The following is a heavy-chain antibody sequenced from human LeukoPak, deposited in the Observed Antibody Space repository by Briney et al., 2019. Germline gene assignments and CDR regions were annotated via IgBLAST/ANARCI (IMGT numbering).Heavy chain of an antibody. V-gene: IGHV4-59*01. CDR3: ARDGPRYYFDY. CDR1: GASINTYY. CDR2: IYYSGST. J-gene: IGHJ4*02. Sequence: SETLSLTCTVSGASINTYYWSWIRQPPGKGLEWIGYIYYSGSTNYNPSLKSRVTISVDTSKNQFSLKLSSVTAADTAVYYCARDGPRYYFDYWGQGTLVTVSS.